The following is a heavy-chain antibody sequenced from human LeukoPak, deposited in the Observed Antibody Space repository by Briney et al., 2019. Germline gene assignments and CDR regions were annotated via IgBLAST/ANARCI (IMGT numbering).Heavy chain of an antibody. CDR2: ISWNSGSI. Sequence: GGSLRLSCAASGFTFDDYAMHWVRQAPGKGLEWVSGISWNSGSIGYADSVKGRFTISRDNAKNSLYLQMNSLRAEDTALYYGANFLDIAAATYDAFDIWGQGTMVTVSS. CDR3: ANFLDIAAATYDAFDI. CDR1: GFTFDDYA. J-gene: IGHJ3*02. V-gene: IGHV3-9*01. D-gene: IGHD6-13*01.